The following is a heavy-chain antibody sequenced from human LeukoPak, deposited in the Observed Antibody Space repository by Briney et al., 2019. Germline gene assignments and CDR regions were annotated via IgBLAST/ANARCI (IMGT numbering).Heavy chain of an antibody. V-gene: IGHV3-23*01. J-gene: IGHJ5*02. CDR3: AKGVGIPALFDH. D-gene: IGHD6-25*01. CDR2: ISSGFRT. CDR1: GFTFSSYA. Sequence: PGGSLRLSCAASGFTFSSYAMSWVRQAPGKGLEWVSTISSGFRTHYADSVKGRFTISRDNSKNTLYLEMNSLRAEDTAVYYRAKGVGIPALFDHWGQGTLVTVSS.